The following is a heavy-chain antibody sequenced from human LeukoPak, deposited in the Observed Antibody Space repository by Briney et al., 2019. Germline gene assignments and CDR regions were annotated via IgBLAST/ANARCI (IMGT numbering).Heavy chain of an antibody. CDR2: IYYSGST. CDR1: GGSISSGGYY. J-gene: IGHJ6*03. Sequence: SETLSLTCTVSGGSISSGGYYWSWIRQPPGKGLEWIGYIYYSGSTNYNASLKSRVTISVDTSKNQFSLKLSSVTAADTAVYYCAREVSYYMDVWGKGTTVTVSS. CDR3: AREVSYYMDV. D-gene: IGHD2-8*01. V-gene: IGHV4-61*08.